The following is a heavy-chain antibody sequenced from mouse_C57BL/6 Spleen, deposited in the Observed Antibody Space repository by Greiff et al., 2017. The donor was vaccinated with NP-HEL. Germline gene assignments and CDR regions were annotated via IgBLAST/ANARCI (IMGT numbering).Heavy chain of an antibody. CDR2: IDPETGGT. Sequence: QVQLQQSGAELVRPGASVTLSCKASGYTFTDYEMHWVKQTPVHGLEWIGAIDPETGGTAYNQKFKGKAILTADKSSSTAYMELRSLTSEDSAVYYCTGDYDWYFDVWGTGTTVTVSS. CDR1: GYTFTDYE. D-gene: IGHD2-4*01. J-gene: IGHJ1*03. CDR3: TGDYDWYFDV. V-gene: IGHV1-15*01.